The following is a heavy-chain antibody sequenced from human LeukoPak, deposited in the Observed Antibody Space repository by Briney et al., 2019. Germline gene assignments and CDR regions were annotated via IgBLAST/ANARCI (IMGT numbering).Heavy chain of an antibody. Sequence: GGSLRLSCAASGFTFSNYAMTWVRLAPGKGLEWVANIKPDGTTKFYVDSVKGRFTISRDNALNSLYLQMNSLRAEDTAIYYCARSIPYGTTWYGRSDYWGQGTLVTVSS. V-gene: IGHV3-7*03. CDR1: GFTFSNYA. J-gene: IGHJ4*02. CDR3: ARSIPYGTTWYGRSDY. D-gene: IGHD6-13*01. CDR2: IKPDGTTK.